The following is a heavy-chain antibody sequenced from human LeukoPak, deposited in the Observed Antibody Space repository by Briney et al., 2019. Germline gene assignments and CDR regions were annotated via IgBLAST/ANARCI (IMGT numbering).Heavy chain of an antibody. CDR3: ARVGAQGYFDY. J-gene: IGHJ4*02. D-gene: IGHD3-16*01. V-gene: IGHV4-30-2*01. CDR2: IYHSGST. Sequence: SXSWIRXXXXXXLEWIGYIYHSGSTYYNPSLKSRVTISVDRSKNQFSLKLSSVTAADTAVYYCARVGAQGYFDYWGQGTLVTVSS. CDR1: S.